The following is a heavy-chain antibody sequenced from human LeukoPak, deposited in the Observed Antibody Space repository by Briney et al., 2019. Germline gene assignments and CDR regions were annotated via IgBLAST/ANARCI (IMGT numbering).Heavy chain of an antibody. V-gene: IGHV3-23*01. D-gene: IGHD4-17*01. CDR2: ITGAGT. Sequence: GGSLRLSCAASGFTFSNYALTWVRQAPGRGLEWVSSITGAGTYYADSVKGRFSISRDNYKNTLYLQMSSLRAEDTAVYYCARDPNGNYVGAFDFQRWGQGTLVTVSS. CDR3: ARDPNGNYVGAFDFQR. CDR1: GFTFSNYA. J-gene: IGHJ1*01.